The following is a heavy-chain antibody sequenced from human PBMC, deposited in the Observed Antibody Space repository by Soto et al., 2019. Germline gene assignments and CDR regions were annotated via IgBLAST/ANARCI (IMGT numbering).Heavy chain of an antibody. D-gene: IGHD3-10*01. CDR1: GYTFTSYY. J-gene: IGHJ6*02. CDR3: AREVAITMVRYYYGMDV. CDR2: INPSGGST. Sequence: ASVKVSCKASGYTFTSYYMHWVRQAPGQGLEWMGIINPSGGSTSYAQKFQGRVTMTRDTSTSTVYMELSSLRSEDTAVYYCAREVAITMVRYYYGMDVWGQGTTVTVSS. V-gene: IGHV1-46*01.